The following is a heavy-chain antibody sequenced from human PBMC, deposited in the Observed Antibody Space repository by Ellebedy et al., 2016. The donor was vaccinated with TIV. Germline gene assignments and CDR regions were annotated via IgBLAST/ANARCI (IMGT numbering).Heavy chain of an antibody. Sequence: GGSLRLSXAASGFTFSSYAMSWVRQAPGRGLEWVSVISGSGDFSYHTDSVKGRFTNSRDNSKNILYLQMNSLRAEDTAIYYCAKSRSQWSALDYWGQGTLVTVSS. CDR2: ISGSGDFS. V-gene: IGHV3-23*01. CDR1: GFTFSSYA. CDR3: AKSRSQWSALDY. D-gene: IGHD2-15*01. J-gene: IGHJ4*02.